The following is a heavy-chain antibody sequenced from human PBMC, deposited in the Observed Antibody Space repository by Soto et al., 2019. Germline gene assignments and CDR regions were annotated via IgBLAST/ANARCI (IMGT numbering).Heavy chain of an antibody. J-gene: IGHJ5*02. V-gene: IGHV4-30-4*08. Sequence: SETLSLTCTVSGGSISSVDYYWSRIRQPPGKGREWIGYIYYSGSTYYNPSLKSRVTISVDTSKNQFSLKLSSVTAADTAVYYCASRTRIRGFDPWGQGTLVTVSS. CDR1: GGSISSVDYY. CDR2: IYYSGST. CDR3: ASRTRIRGFDP. D-gene: IGHD4-17*01.